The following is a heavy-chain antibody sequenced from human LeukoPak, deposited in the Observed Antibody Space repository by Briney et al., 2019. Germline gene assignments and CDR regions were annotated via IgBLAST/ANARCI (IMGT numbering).Heavy chain of an antibody. Sequence: PSETLSLTCAVYGGSLSGYYWSWIRQPPGKGLEWIGEINHSGSTNYNPSLKSRVTISVDTSKNQFSLKLSSVTAADTAVYYCATLGSYGYFAYWGQGTLVTVSS. CDR2: INHSGST. CDR1: GGSLSGYY. D-gene: IGHD5-18*01. V-gene: IGHV4-34*01. J-gene: IGHJ4*02. CDR3: ATLGSYGYFAY.